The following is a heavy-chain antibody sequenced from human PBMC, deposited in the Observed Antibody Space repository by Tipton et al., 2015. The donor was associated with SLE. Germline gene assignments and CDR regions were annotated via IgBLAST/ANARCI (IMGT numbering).Heavy chain of an antibody. CDR1: GFTFDDYA. Sequence: VQLVQSGGGLVQPGRSLRLSCAASGFTFDDYAMHWVRQAPGKGLEWVSGISWNSGSIGYADSVKGRFTISRDNAKNSLYLQMNSLRAEDTALYYCAKDIGNEYSSSLGAFDIWGQGTMVTVSS. V-gene: IGHV3-9*01. CDR2: ISWNSGSI. J-gene: IGHJ3*02. D-gene: IGHD6-6*01. CDR3: AKDIGNEYSSSLGAFDI.